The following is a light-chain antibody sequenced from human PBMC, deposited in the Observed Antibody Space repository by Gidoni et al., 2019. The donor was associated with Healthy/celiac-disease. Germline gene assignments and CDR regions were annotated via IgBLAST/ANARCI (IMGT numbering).Light chain of an antibody. V-gene: IGLV1-40*01. CDR3: QSYDSSLSVV. Sequence: QSVLTQPPSVSGAPGQGVPISCTGSSSNTGAGYDVPWYQQLPGTAPKLLIYGNSNRPSGDPDRFSGSKSGTSASLAITGLQAEDEADYYCQSYDSSLSVVFGGGTKLTVL. CDR1: SSNTGAGYD. J-gene: IGLJ2*01. CDR2: GNS.